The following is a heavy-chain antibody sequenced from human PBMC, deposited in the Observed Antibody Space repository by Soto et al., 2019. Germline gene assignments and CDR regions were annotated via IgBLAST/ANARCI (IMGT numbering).Heavy chain of an antibody. CDR3: ARWDSSSSHHYYGMDV. J-gene: IGHJ6*02. Sequence: GGSLRLSCAASGFTFSSYWMHWVRQAPGKGLVWVSRIHRDGSSTTYADSVKGRFTISRDNAKNTLYLQLSSLRAEDTAVYYCARWDSSSSHHYYGMDVWGQGTTVTVS. D-gene: IGHD6-6*01. CDR1: GFTFSSYW. CDR2: IHRDGSST. V-gene: IGHV3-74*01.